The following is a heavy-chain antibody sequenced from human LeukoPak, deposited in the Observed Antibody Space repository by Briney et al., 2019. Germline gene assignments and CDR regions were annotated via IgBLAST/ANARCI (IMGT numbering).Heavy chain of an antibody. D-gene: IGHD2/OR15-2a*01. CDR3: ARDRSTTVSNTLGYFDY. Sequence: GGSLRLSCAASGFTFTSHWMSWVRQAPGKGLEWVPNIKQDGSEKYYVDSVKGRFTFSRDNAKNSLYLQMNSLRAEDTAVYYCARDRSTTVSNTLGYFDYWGQGTLVTVSS. CDR2: IKQDGSEK. J-gene: IGHJ4*02. V-gene: IGHV3-7*03. CDR1: GFTFTSHW.